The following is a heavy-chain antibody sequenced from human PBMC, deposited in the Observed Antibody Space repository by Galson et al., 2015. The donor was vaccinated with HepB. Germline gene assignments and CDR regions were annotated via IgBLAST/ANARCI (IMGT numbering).Heavy chain of an antibody. D-gene: IGHD2-15*01. Sequence: SVKVSCKASGFTFTSSAMQWVRQARGQRLEWIGRIVVGSGNTNYAQKFQERVTITRDMSTSTAYMELSSLRSEDTAVYYCAATGGVCSGGSCPADYWGQGTLVTVSS. CDR1: GFTFTSSA. CDR2: IVVGSGNT. CDR3: AATGGVCSGGSCPADY. J-gene: IGHJ4*02. V-gene: IGHV1-58*02.